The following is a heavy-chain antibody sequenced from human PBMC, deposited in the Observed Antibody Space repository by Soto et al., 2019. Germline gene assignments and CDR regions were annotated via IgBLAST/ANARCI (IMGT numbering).Heavy chain of an antibody. V-gene: IGHV3-53*01. CDR3: ARESQSSSWSSYYYYGMDV. J-gene: IGHJ6*02. D-gene: IGHD6-13*01. CDR1: GFPVSSNY. Sequence: GGSLRLSCAPSGFPVSSNYRSWVRQAPRKGLQWVSVIYSGGSTYYADSVKGRFTISRDNSKNTLYLQMNSLRAEDTAVYYCARESQSSSWSSYYYYGMDVWGQGTTVTVSS. CDR2: IYSGGST.